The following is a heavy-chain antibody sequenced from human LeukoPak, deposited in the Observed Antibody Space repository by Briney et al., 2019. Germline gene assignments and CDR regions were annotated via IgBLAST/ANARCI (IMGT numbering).Heavy chain of an antibody. J-gene: IGHJ4*02. Sequence: GGSLRLSCAASGFTFSSYGMHWVRQAPGKGLEWVAFIRYDGSNKYYADSVKGRFTISRDNSKNTLYLQMNSLRAEDTAVYYCANQDGVGADSFDYWGQGTLVTVSS. D-gene: IGHD1-26*01. CDR1: GFTFSSYG. CDR3: ANQDGVGADSFDY. CDR2: IRYDGSNK. V-gene: IGHV3-30*02.